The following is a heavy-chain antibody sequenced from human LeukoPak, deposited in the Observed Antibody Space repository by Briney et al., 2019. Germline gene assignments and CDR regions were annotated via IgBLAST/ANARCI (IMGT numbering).Heavy chain of an antibody. CDR2: INHSGST. V-gene: IGHV4-34*01. Sequence: GSLRPSCAASGFTFSDYYMSWIRQPPGKGLEWIGEINHSGSTNYNPSLKSRVTISVDTSKNQFSLKLSSVTAADTAVYYCTRGVARSSKFHFSYYFDYWGQGTLVTVSS. J-gene: IGHJ4*02. D-gene: IGHD6-6*01. CDR1: GFTFSDYY. CDR3: TRGVARSSKFHFSYYFDY.